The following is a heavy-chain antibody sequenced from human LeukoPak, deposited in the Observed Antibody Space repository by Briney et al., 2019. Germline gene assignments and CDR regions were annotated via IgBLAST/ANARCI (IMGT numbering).Heavy chain of an antibody. J-gene: IGHJ4*02. D-gene: IGHD3-22*01. V-gene: IGHV3-21*01. CDR2: ISSSSGFI. CDR3: ARDRSDYYDSGGHYYYFDY. Sequence: GGSLRLSCAASGFTFSIYAMHWVRQAPGKGLEWVSSISSSSGFIFYADSVKGRFTISRDNAKNSLFVQMNSLRAEDTAVYYCARDRSDYYDSGGHYYYFDYWGQGTLVTVSS. CDR1: GFTFSIYA.